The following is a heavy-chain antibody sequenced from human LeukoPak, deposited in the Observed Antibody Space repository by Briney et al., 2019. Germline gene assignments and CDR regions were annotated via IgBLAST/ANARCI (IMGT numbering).Heavy chain of an antibody. Sequence: GGSLRLSCAASGFTFSTYSMNCVRQAPGKGVEWGSYISSSSSTIYYADSVKGRFTISRDNAKNSLYLQMNSLRAEDTAGYYCARGRSGYYYMDVWGKGTTVTVSS. CDR1: GFTFSTYS. CDR2: ISSSSSTI. D-gene: IGHD3-3*01. CDR3: ARGRSGYYYMDV. V-gene: IGHV3-48*04. J-gene: IGHJ6*03.